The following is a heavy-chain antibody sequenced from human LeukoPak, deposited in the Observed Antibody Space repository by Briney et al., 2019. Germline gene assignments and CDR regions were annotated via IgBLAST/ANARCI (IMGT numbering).Heavy chain of an antibody. Sequence: ASVKVSCKASGYTFTSYGISWVRQAPGQGLEWMGWISAYNGNTNYAQKLQGRITMSRDTSTSTVYMELSSLRSEDTAFYYCATGHSMANTAWWFDPWGQGTLVTVSS. V-gene: IGHV1-18*01. J-gene: IGHJ5*02. CDR3: ATGHSMANTAWWFDP. CDR1: GYTFTSYG. CDR2: ISAYNGNT. D-gene: IGHD5-24*01.